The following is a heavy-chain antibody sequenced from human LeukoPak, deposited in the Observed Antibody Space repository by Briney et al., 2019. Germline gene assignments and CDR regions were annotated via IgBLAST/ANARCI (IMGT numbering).Heavy chain of an antibody. J-gene: IGHJ4*02. CDR1: GFTFSSYA. V-gene: IGHV3-64*01. Sequence: GGALRLSCAASGFTFSSYAMHWVRQAPGKGLEYVSAISSNGGSTYYANSVKGRFTISRDNSKNTLYLQMGSLRAEDMAVYYCARADITGTSYYFDYWGQETLVTVSS. CDR2: ISSNGGST. CDR3: ARADITGTSYYFDY. D-gene: IGHD1-20*01.